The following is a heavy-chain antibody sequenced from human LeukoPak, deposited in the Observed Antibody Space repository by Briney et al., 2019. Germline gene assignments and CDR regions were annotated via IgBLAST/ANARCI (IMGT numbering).Heavy chain of an antibody. J-gene: IGHJ3*02. CDR2: IKEDGSEK. V-gene: IGHV3-7*01. CDR1: GFTFSSYW. Sequence: GGSLRLSCAASGFTFSSYWMNWVRQAPGKGLEWVANIKEDGSEKYYVDSVKGRFTISRDNAKNSLYLQMNSLRAEDTAVYYCARAIPSLGVLMPDGFDIWGQGTMVTVSS. CDR3: ARAIPSLGVLMPDGFDI. D-gene: IGHD3-16*01.